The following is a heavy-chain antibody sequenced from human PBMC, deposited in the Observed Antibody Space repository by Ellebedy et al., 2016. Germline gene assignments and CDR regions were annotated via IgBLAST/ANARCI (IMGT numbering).Heavy chain of an antibody. Sequence: GESLKISXAASGFSVSSNDMSWVRQAPGKGLELVSLIYGGGASYYADSVKGRFTISRDSSKKTRYLQMSGLGAEDTAMYYCVTRPNGAFDFWGQGTMVTVSS. D-gene: IGHD4/OR15-4a*01. V-gene: IGHV3-53*01. CDR1: GFSVSSND. J-gene: IGHJ3*01. CDR2: IYGGGAS. CDR3: VTRPNGAFDF.